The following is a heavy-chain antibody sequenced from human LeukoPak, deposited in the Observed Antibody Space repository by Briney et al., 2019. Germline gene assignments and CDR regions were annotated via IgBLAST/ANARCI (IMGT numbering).Heavy chain of an antibody. CDR3: ARALGGELLNY. D-gene: IGHD1-26*01. J-gene: IGHJ4*02. Sequence: TGGSLRLSCAASGFTFSSYWMSWVRQAPGKGLEWVANIKQGGSEKYYMDSVKGRFTISRDNAKNSLYLQMNSLRAEDTAVYYCARALGGELLNYWGQGTLVTVSS. CDR2: IKQGGSEK. CDR1: GFTFSSYW. V-gene: IGHV3-7*01.